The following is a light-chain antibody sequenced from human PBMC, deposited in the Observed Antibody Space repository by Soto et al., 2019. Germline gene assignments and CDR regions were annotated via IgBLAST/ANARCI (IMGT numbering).Light chain of an antibody. CDR2: SNN. CDR3: AAWDDSLKGPV. V-gene: IGLV1-44*01. J-gene: IGLJ2*01. Sequence: QSVLTQPPSASGTPGQRVTISCSGSSSNIGSNTVNWYQQLPGTAPKLLIYSNNQRPSGVPDRFSGSKSGTSASLAISGLQSEDEADYYCAAWDDSLKGPVFGGGAKLNVL. CDR1: SSNIGSNT.